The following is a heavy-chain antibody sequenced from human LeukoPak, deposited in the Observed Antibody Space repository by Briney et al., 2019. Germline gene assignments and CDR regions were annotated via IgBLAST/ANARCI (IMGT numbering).Heavy chain of an antibody. V-gene: IGHV4-31*03. CDR3: VSATPTYGDYAPLLGMDV. D-gene: IGHD4-17*01. CDR2: IYYSGST. Sequence: SQTLSLTCTVSGGSISSGGYYWSWIRQHPGKGLEWIGYIYYSGSTYYNPSLKSRVTISVDTSKNQFSLKLSSVTAADTAVYYCVSATPTYGDYAPLLGMDVWGQGTTVTVSS. CDR1: GGSISSGGYY. J-gene: IGHJ6*02.